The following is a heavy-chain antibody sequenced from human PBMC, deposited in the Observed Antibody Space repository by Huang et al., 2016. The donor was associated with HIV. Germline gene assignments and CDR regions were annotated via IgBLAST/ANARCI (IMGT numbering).Heavy chain of an antibody. CDR1: GFALSIGRVG. V-gene: IGHV2-5*02. CDR2: IYWDEDK. Sequence: QITLKESGPTLVKPTQTLTLTCTFSGFALSIGRVGVGWIRQPPGKAPERLALIYWDEDKRYSPTLQNRRTITKGASKNQVVLTMTNMDPVDTGTYYCAHRLDRWEGDWFDPWGQGTLVTVSS. CDR3: AHRLDRWEGDWFDP. D-gene: IGHD1-26*01. J-gene: IGHJ5*02.